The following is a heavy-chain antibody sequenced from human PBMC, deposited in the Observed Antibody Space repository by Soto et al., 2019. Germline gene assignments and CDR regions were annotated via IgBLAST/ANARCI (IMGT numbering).Heavy chain of an antibody. CDR1: GFTFNSYG. CDR2: IWYNGSYK. CDR3: ARDGPWTPRDEDSSGYYGGF. Sequence: QVQLVESGGGVVQPGRSLRLSCAASGFTFNSYGMHWVRQAPGKGLEWVAVIWYNGSYKEYAESVKGRFTISRDNSKNPLYLQMNSLRAEDKAVYYCARDGPWTPRDEDSSGYYGGFRGQGNLVTGSS. J-gene: IGHJ4*01. V-gene: IGHV3-33*01. D-gene: IGHD3-22*01.